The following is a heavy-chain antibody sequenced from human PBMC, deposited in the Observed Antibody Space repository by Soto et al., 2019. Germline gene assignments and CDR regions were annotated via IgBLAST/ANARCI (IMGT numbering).Heavy chain of an antibody. Sequence: GESLKISCKGSGYTFTDYWIGWVRQLPGTGLEWMGIIYPGDSDTRYSPSFQGHVTITVDKSTSTAYLQWNTLKASDTAMYYCARKGGSYPYSGNYYYGMDVWGQGTTVTVSS. CDR2: IYPGDSDT. CDR1: GYTFTDYW. CDR3: ARKGGSYPYSGNYYYGMDV. V-gene: IGHV5-51*01. J-gene: IGHJ6*02. D-gene: IGHD1-26*01.